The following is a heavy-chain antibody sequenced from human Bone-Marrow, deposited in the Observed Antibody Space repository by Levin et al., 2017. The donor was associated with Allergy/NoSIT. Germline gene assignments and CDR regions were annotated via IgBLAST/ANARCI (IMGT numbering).Heavy chain of an antibody. V-gene: IGHV2-70*04. D-gene: IGHD2-15*01. CDR3: ARDHCSGGSCYHDAFDI. CDR2: IDWDDDK. Sequence: SGPTLVKPTQTLTLTCTFSGFSLSTSGMRVSWIRQPPGKALEWLARIDWDDDKFYSTSLKTRLTISKDTSKNQVVLTMTNMDPVDTATYYCARDHCSGGSCYHDAFDIWGQGTMVTVSS. CDR1: GFSLSTSGMR. J-gene: IGHJ3*02.